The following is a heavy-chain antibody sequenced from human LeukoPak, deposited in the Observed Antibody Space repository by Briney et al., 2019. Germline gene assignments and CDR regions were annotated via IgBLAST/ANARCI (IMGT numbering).Heavy chain of an antibody. CDR1: GFTFSSYS. V-gene: IGHV3-21*01. Sequence: SGGSLRLSCAASGFTFSSYSMNWVRQAPGKGLEWVSSITSSSSYIYYADSVKGRFTISRDNAKNSLYLQMNSLRAEDTAVYYCARGNSSWYWGYYYYYYGMDVWGQGTTVTVS. J-gene: IGHJ6*02. CDR2: ITSSSSYI. D-gene: IGHD6-13*01. CDR3: ARGNSSWYWGYYYYYYGMDV.